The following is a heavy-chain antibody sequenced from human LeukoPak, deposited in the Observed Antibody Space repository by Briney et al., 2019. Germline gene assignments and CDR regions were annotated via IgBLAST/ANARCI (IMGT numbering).Heavy chain of an antibody. Sequence: GRSLRLSCAASGFTFSSYAMHWVRQAPGKGLVWVALISYNGSDKYYIDSVKGRFTISRDNSKNTLYLQMNSLRAEDTAVYYCAKESRRYCSGGSCHHGDYWGQGTLVTVSS. D-gene: IGHD2-15*01. V-gene: IGHV3-30*04. CDR1: GFTFSSYA. J-gene: IGHJ4*02. CDR3: AKESRRYCSGGSCHHGDY. CDR2: ISYNGSDK.